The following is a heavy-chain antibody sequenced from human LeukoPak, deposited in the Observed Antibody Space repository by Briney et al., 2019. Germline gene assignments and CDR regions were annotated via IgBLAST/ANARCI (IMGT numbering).Heavy chain of an antibody. CDR1: GFTFSSYG. Sequence: PGRSLRLSCAASGFTFSSYGMHWVRQAPGKGLEWVAVIWYDGSNKYYADSVKGRFTISRDNSKNTLYLQMNSLRAEDTAVYYCARDGGSLTNYDSSGYPDYWGQGTLVTVSS. V-gene: IGHV3-33*01. D-gene: IGHD3-22*01. CDR3: ARDGGSLTNYDSSGYPDY. CDR2: IWYDGSNK. J-gene: IGHJ4*02.